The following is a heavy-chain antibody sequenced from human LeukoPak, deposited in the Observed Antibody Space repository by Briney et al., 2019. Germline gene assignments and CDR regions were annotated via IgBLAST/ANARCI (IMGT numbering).Heavy chain of an antibody. CDR2: INPNSGGT. D-gene: IGHD3-9*01. CDR3: ARAERYFDWLLSWYNWFDP. Sequence: ASVKVSCKASGYTFTGYYMHWVRQAPGQGLEWMGWINPNSGGTNYAQKFQGRVTMTRDTSISTAYMELSRLRSDDTAVYYCARAERYFDWLLSWYNWFDPWGQGTLVTVSS. J-gene: IGHJ5*02. V-gene: IGHV1-2*02. CDR1: GYTFTGYY.